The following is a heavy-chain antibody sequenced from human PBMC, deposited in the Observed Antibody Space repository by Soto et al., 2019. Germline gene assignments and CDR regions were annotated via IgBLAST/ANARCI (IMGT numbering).Heavy chain of an antibody. J-gene: IGHJ5*02. V-gene: IGHV1-2*04. CDR3: ARDMVPVAGWFDP. CDR2: INPNSGGK. Sequence: ASVKVSSKASGYTFTGYYMHWVRQPPGQGLEWMGWINPNSGGKNYAQKFQGWVTMTRDTSISTAYMELRSLRSDDTAVYYCARDMVPVAGWFDPWGQGTLVTVCS. CDR1: GYTFTGYY. D-gene: IGHD2-2*01.